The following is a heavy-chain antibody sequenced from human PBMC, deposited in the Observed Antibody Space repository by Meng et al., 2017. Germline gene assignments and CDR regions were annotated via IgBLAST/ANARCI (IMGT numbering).Heavy chain of an antibody. J-gene: IGHJ4*02. V-gene: IGHV4-34*01. CDR2: INHSGST. CDR1: GGSFSGYY. CDR3: ARGVQCSTSCYIDY. D-gene: IGHD2-2*02. Sequence: QVQPPQWGAGLFKPSGTLSLTCAVYGGSFSGYYWSWIRQPPGKGLEWIGEINHSGSTNYNPSLKSRVTISVDTSKNQFSLKLSSVTAADTAVYYCARGVQCSTSCYIDYWGQGTLVTVSS.